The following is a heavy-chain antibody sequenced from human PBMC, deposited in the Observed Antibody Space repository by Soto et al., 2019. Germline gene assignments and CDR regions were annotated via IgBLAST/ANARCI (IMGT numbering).Heavy chain of an antibody. CDR2: VYHTGST. V-gene: IGHV4-30-4*01. J-gene: IGHJ5*01. CDR1: GGSISGDYY. Sequence: KPSETLSLTCTVSGGSISGDYYWNWIRQAPGKGLEWIGYVYHTGSTYHNPSLKSRGSISVDTSNNQFSLKLSSVTAADTAVYFCARGPYDITGNRIDSWGQGILVTVSS. CDR3: ARGPYDITGNRIDS. D-gene: IGHD3-22*01.